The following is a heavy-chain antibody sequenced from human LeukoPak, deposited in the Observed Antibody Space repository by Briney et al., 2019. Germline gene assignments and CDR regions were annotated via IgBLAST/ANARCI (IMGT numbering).Heavy chain of an antibody. V-gene: IGHV3-48*03. D-gene: IGHD3-10*01. CDR1: GFTLSIYE. CDR3: ARDLYYYGSGNYVPGFPDY. Sequence: PGGSLRLSCAASGFTLSIYEMNWVRQAPGKGLEWVSYISSSRSNTIYYADSVKGRFTISRDDAKNSLYLQMNSLRAEDTAVYYCARDLYYYGSGNYVPGFPDYLGQGTVASVSS. J-gene: IGHJ4*02. CDR2: ISSSRSNTI.